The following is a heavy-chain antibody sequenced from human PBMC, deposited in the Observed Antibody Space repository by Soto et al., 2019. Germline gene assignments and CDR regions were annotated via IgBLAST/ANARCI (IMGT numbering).Heavy chain of an antibody. CDR2: INQDGNEK. D-gene: IGHD1-1*01. Sequence: EVQLVESGGGLVQPGGSLRLSCAASGFTFTYYLMTWVRQAPGKGLEWVANINQDGNEKYYVDSVKGRFTISRDNAKNSLYLQMNSLRAEDTAVYYCASSNWNVLDHWGQGTLVTVSS. V-gene: IGHV3-7*01. CDR3: ASSNWNVLDH. J-gene: IGHJ4*02. CDR1: GFTFTYYL.